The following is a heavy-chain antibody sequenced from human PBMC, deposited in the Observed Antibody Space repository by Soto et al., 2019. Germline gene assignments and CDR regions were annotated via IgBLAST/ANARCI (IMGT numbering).Heavy chain of an antibody. D-gene: IGHD3-10*02. CDR2: LGAARDP. V-gene: IGHV3-13*05. CDR1: GFSFRDYD. Sequence: EVQLVESGGGSVQPGESLRLSCAASGFSFRDYDMHWVRQRKGKGLEWVSALGAARDPYYVGSVKGRFSISRDNAQNSLFLQMNNLRVDDKAVYFCARAYLGRLPRRADYYVEMDVWGRGTTVTVSS. J-gene: IGHJ6*02. CDR3: ARAYLGRLPRRADYYVEMDV.